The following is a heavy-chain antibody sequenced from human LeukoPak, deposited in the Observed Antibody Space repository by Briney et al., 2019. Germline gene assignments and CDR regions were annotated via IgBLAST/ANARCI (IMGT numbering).Heavy chain of an antibody. J-gene: IGHJ6*02. CDR3: ARTGFGELSLMDV. D-gene: IGHD3-10*01. CDR1: GYTFTSYY. V-gene: IGHV1-46*01. Sequence: ASVKVSCKASGYTFTSYYMHWVRQAPGQGLEWMGIINPSGGSTSYAQKFQGRVTMTRDMSTSTVYMELSSLRSEDTAVYYCARTGFGELSLMDVWGQGTTVTVSS. CDR2: INPSGGST.